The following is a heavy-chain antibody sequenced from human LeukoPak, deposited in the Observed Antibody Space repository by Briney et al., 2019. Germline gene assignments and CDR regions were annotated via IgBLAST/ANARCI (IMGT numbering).Heavy chain of an antibody. D-gene: IGHD3-3*01. CDR2: ISGSGGST. CDR3: AKVPYDFWSGYHYYYYYYMDV. V-gene: IGHV3-23*01. CDR1: GFTFSSYA. J-gene: IGHJ6*03. Sequence: PGGSLRLSCAASGFTFSSYAMSWVRQAPGKGLEWVSAISGSGGSTYYADSVKGRFTISRDNSKNTLYLQMNSLRAEDTAVYYCAKVPYDFWSGYHYYYYYYMDVWGKGTTVTVSS.